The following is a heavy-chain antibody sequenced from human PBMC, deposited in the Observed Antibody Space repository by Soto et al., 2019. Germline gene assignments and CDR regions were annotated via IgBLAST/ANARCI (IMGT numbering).Heavy chain of an antibody. V-gene: IGHV3-23*01. CDR1: GFTFSSYA. D-gene: IGHD5-12*01. CDR2: ISGSGGST. Sequence: EVQLLESGGSLVQPGGSMRLSCAASGFTFSSYARSWVRQAPGKGLEWVSAISGSGGSTYYADSVKGRFTISRDNSKNTLYLQMNSLRAEDTAVYYCAKDPGGSDAFDIWGQGTMVTVSS. CDR3: AKDPGGSDAFDI. J-gene: IGHJ3*02.